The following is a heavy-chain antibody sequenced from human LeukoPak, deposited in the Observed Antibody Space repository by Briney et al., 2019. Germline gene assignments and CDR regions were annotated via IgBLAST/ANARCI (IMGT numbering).Heavy chain of an antibody. CDR3: AKGHYYGSGSLDY. D-gene: IGHD3-10*01. CDR2: IGGRDNST. V-gene: IGHV3-23*01. J-gene: IGHJ4*02. CDR1: GFTFSSYA. Sequence: GRSLRLSCAASGFTFSSYAMHWVRQAPGKGLEWVSAIGGRDNSTYYADSVKGRFTISRDNSKNTLYVQMNSLRAEDTAVYYCAKGHYYGSGSLDYWGQGTLVTVSS.